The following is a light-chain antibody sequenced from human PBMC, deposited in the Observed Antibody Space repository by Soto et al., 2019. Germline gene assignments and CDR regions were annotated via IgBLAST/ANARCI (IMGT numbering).Light chain of an antibody. Sequence: FVVTHSPDTLSLSPGETSTLSCRASQSVSSSVAWYQHKPGQSPRLVVYSGYKRSPGIPARFSGSGSGTDFTLTISSLESDDFAIYYCQQSYSWLRVFGPGTKVDIK. J-gene: IGKJ1*01. CDR3: QQSYSWLRV. V-gene: IGKV3-15*01. CDR1: QSVSSS. CDR2: SGY.